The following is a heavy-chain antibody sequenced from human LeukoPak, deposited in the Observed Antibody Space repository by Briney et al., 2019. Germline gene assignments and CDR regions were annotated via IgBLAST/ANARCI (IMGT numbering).Heavy chain of an antibody. CDR2: INTDGIST. Sequence: GGSLRLSCAAYGFTFSNYWMHWVRQAPGKGLVWVSRINTDGISTTYADSVKGRFTISRDNAKNTLYLQMNSLRAEDTAVYSCAILAAAGTVDYWGQGTLVTVSS. J-gene: IGHJ4*02. CDR3: AILAAAGTVDY. CDR1: GFTFSNYW. D-gene: IGHD6-13*01. V-gene: IGHV3-74*01.